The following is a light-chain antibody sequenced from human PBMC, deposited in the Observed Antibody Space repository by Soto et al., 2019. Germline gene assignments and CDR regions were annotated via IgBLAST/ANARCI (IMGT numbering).Light chain of an antibody. CDR3: QQRSNWPPKLT. J-gene: IGKJ4*01. CDR2: DAS. V-gene: IGKV3-11*01. CDR1: QSVSSY. Sequence: EIVLTQSPATLSLSPGERATLSCRASQSVSSYLAWYQQKPGQAPRLLIYDASIRATGIPARFSGSGSGTDFTLTISSLEPEGFAVYYCQQRSNWPPKLTFGGGTKGEIK.